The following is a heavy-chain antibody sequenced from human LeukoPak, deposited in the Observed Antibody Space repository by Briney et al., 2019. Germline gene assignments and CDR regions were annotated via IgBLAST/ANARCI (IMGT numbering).Heavy chain of an antibody. CDR2: IYYSGST. CDR1: GGTISSYY. Sequence: SETLSLTCTVSGGTISSYYWSWIRQPPAKGLEWIGYIYYSGSTNYNPSLKSRVTISVDTSKNQFSLKLSSVTAADTAVYYCARDGQLGYYYYYGMDVWGQGTTVTVSS. D-gene: IGHD6-6*01. J-gene: IGHJ6*02. CDR3: ARDGQLGYYYYYGMDV. V-gene: IGHV4-59*12.